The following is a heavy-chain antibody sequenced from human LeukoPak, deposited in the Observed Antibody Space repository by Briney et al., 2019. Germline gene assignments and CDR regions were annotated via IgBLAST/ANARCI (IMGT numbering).Heavy chain of an antibody. V-gene: IGHV4-30-4*08. D-gene: IGHD5/OR15-5a*01. Sequence: SETLSLTCTVSGGSISSGDYYWSWGRQPPGKGLEWIGYIYYSGSTYYNPSLKSRVTISVDTSKNQFSLKLSSVTAADTAVYYCARVVSTHSRYNWFDPSGQGTLVTVSS. CDR1: GGSISSGDYY. CDR2: IYYSGST. J-gene: IGHJ5*02. CDR3: ARVVSTHSRYNWFDP.